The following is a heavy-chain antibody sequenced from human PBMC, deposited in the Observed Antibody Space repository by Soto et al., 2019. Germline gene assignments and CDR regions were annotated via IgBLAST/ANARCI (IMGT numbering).Heavy chain of an antibody. CDR1: GFTFSSYG. D-gene: IGHD6-19*01. J-gene: IGHJ1*01. Sequence: GGSLRLSCAASGFTFSSYGMHWVRQAPGKGLEWVAVISYDGSNKYYADSVKGRFTISRDNSKNTLYLQMNSLRAEDTAVYYCAKEATIAVAGLFAEYFQHWGQGTLVTVSS. V-gene: IGHV3-30*18. CDR3: AKEATIAVAGLFAEYFQH. CDR2: ISYDGSNK.